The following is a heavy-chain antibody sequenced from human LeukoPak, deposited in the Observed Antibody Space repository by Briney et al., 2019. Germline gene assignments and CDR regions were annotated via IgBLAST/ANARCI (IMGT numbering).Heavy chain of an antibody. Sequence: GGSLRLSCAASGFTFSSYDMHWVRQAPGKGLEWVAFISYDGSNKYYVDSVKGRFAISRDNSKNTLYLQMNSLRAEDTAVYHCADSGSYSLYWGQGTLVTVSS. V-gene: IGHV3-30*03. CDR2: ISYDGSNK. D-gene: IGHD1-26*01. CDR1: GFTFSSYD. J-gene: IGHJ4*02. CDR3: ADSGSYSLY.